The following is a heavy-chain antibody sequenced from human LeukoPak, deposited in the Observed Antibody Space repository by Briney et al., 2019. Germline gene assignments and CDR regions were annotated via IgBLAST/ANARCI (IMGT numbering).Heavy chain of an antibody. CDR1: GFTFSSYG. CDR2: ISYDGSNK. Sequence: GRYLRLYCAASGFTFSSYGMHWVRQAPGKGLEGVAVISYDGSNKYYADSVKGRFTISRDNSKNTLYLQMNSLRAEDTAVYYCAKEGIAAAGYPYYFDYWGQGTLVTVSS. J-gene: IGHJ4*02. D-gene: IGHD6-13*01. V-gene: IGHV3-30*18. CDR3: AKEGIAAAGYPYYFDY.